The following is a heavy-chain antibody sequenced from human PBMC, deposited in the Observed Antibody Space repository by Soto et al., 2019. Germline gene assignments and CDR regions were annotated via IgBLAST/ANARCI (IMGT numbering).Heavy chain of an antibody. CDR2: VYYSGTT. CDR3: ARDTGYYDSSGYYYVSYFDY. D-gene: IGHD3-22*01. Sequence: TSETLSLTCTVSGASINNNDYYWSWIRQTPGEGLEWIVYVYYSGTTYYNPSLKSRVTISVDTSKNQFSLKLSSVTAADTAVYYCARDTGYYDSSGYYYVSYFDYWGQGTLVTVSS. CDR1: GASINNNDYY. V-gene: IGHV4-30-4*01. J-gene: IGHJ4*02.